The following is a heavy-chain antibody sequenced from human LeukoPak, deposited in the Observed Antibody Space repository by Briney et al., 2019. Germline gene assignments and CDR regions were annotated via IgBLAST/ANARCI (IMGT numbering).Heavy chain of an antibody. J-gene: IGHJ4*02. Sequence: GGSLRLSCAASGFTFSSYAMSWVRQAPGKGLEWVSAISGSGGSAYYADSVKGQFIISRGNSKNTLYLQMNSLRAEDTAVYYCARRGDNNGYFDYWGQGTLVTVSS. CDR2: ISGSGGSA. V-gene: IGHV3-23*01. D-gene: IGHD3-22*01. CDR3: ARRGDNNGYFDY. CDR1: GFTFSSYA.